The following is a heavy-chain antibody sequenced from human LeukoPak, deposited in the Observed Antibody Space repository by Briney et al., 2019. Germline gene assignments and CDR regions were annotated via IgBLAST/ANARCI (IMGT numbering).Heavy chain of an antibody. CDR1: GFTFSSYE. J-gene: IGHJ4*02. V-gene: IGHV3-48*03. CDR3: ARDRDGYNFDY. CDR2: ISSSGSTI. D-gene: IGHD5-24*01. Sequence: GGSLRLSCAASGFTFSSYEMNWVRQAPGKGLEWVSYISSSGSTIYYADFVKGRFTISRDNAKNSLYLQMNSLRAEDTAVYYCARDRDGYNFDYWGQGTLVTVSS.